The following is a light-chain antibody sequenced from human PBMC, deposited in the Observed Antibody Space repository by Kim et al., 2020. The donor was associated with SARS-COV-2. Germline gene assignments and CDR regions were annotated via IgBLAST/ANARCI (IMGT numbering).Light chain of an antibody. CDR1: QSIRNY. J-gene: IGKJ4*01. CDR2: SAS. CDR3: QQSYNTPRT. V-gene: IGKV1-39*01. Sequence: GSVGDRVSITCRASQSIRNYLNWYQHKPGKAPKLLIYSASTLESGVPSRFSGSGSGTDFRLTITTLQPEDFATYFCQQSYNTPRTFGGGTKVDIK.